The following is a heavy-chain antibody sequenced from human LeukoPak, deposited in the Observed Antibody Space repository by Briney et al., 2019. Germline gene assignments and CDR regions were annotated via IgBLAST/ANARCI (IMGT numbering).Heavy chain of an antibody. CDR2: IYSGGST. CDR1: GFTASSNY. V-gene: IGHV3-53*01. Sequence: GGSLRLSCAASGFTASSNYMSWVRQAPGKGLEWVSVIYSGGSTYYADSVKGRFTISRDNSKNTLYLQMNSLRAEDTAVYYCASPTYYDFWSGYPRNGMDVWGQGTTVTVSS. CDR3: ASPTYYDFWSGYPRNGMDV. D-gene: IGHD3-3*01. J-gene: IGHJ6*02.